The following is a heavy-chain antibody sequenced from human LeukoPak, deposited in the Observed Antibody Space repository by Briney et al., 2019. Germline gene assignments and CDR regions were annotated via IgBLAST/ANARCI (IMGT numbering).Heavy chain of an antibody. CDR2: INSISSRT. V-gene: IGHV3-48*01. CDR1: GFSFSRYS. CDR3: ARAGSEDSLDL. Sequence: GGSLRPSCAASGFSFSRYSMIWVRQAPGKGLEWTSYINSISSRTSYADSVEGRFTISRDNAKNLLYLEMNSLRAEDTAVYFCARAGSEDSLDLWGQGTTVSVSS. J-gene: IGHJ3*01. D-gene: IGHD6-19*01.